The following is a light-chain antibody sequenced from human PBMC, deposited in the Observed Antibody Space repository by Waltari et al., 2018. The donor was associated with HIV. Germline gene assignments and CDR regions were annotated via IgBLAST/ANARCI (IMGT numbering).Light chain of an antibody. J-gene: IGKJ2*01. CDR1: QRISSW. CDR3: QQYNSYSAMHT. V-gene: IGKV1-5*03. CDR2: KAS. Sequence: DIQMTQSPSTLSASVGDRVTITCRASQRISSWLAWYQQKPGKAPKLLIYKASSLESGVPSRFSGSGSGTDFTLTISSLQPDDFATYYCQQYNSYSAMHTFGQGTKLEIK.